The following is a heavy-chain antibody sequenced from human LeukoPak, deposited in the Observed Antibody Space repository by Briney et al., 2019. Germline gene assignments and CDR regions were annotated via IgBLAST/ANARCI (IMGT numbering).Heavy chain of an antibody. V-gene: IGHV3-7*04. CDR3: AKDRQGFGELSSRLDY. CDR1: GFSFSDHW. Sequence: GGSLRLSCVASGFSFSDHWMNWFRQAPGKGLEWVATIKKDGSQQYYMDSVKGRFTISRDNAKNSVYLQMNSLRAEDTAVYYCAKDRQGFGELSSRLDYWGQGTLVTVSS. CDR2: IKKDGSQQ. J-gene: IGHJ4*02. D-gene: IGHD3-10*01.